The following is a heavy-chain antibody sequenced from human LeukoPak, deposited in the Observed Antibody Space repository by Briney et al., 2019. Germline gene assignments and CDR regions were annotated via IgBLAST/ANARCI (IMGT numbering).Heavy chain of an antibody. CDR2: ISYDGSNK. Sequence: PGRSLRLSCAASGFTFSSYGMHWVRQAPGKGLEWVAVISYDGSNKYYADSVKGRFTISRDNSKNTLYLQMNSLRAEDTAVYYCAREGLRRPQSYWGQGTLVTVSS. D-gene: IGHD5-12*01. CDR3: AREGLRRPQSY. V-gene: IGHV3-30*03. J-gene: IGHJ4*02. CDR1: GFTFSSYG.